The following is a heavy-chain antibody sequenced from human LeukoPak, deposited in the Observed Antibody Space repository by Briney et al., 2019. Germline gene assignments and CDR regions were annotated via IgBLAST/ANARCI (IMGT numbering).Heavy chain of an antibody. CDR3: ARGGPYHGWDY. J-gene: IGHJ4*02. Sequence: ASVKVSCKASGYTFSSYYMRWARQAPGQGLEWVGRIDPNDGSTIYARNLQGRVTMTSDTSMSTVYMELSSLRSEDTAVYYCARGGPYHGWDYWGQGTLVTVSS. V-gene: IGHV1-46*01. D-gene: IGHD2-15*01. CDR2: IDPNDGST. CDR1: GYTFSSYY.